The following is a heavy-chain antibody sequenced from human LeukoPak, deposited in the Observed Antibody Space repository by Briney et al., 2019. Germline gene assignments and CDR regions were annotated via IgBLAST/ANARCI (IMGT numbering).Heavy chain of an antibody. J-gene: IGHJ4*02. CDR1: GFTFSSYG. Sequence: PGGSLRLSCAASGFTFSSYGMSWVRQAPGKGLEWVSGISTSGDATYYADSVKGRFTISGDNSKNTVYLQMNSLRAEDTALYYCAKVNGDYVGYFDYWGQGTLVTVSS. CDR2: ISTSGDAT. CDR3: AKVNGDYVGYFDY. V-gene: IGHV3-23*01. D-gene: IGHD4-17*01.